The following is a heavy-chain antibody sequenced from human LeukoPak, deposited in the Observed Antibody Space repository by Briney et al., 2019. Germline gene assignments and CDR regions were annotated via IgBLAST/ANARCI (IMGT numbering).Heavy chain of an antibody. J-gene: IGHJ5*02. CDR3: ARDGPDYGDFNWFAP. D-gene: IGHD4-17*01. Sequence: GGSLRLSCTASGFTFSRYCMSWVRQPPGKGLEWVATIKQDGNEKFYVDSVKGRFTISRDNDKNSLYQQMSSRRGEDKAIYYCARDGPDYGDFNWFAPWGQGTLVTVSS. V-gene: IGHV3-7*01. CDR2: IKQDGNEK. CDR1: GFTFSRYC.